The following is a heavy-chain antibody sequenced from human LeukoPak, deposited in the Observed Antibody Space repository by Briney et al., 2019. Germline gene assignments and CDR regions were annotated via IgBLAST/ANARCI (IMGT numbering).Heavy chain of an antibody. J-gene: IGHJ4*02. CDR3: ATDYYCSGGSCYPPD. CDR2: ISGSSNDI. Sequence: GGSLRLSCAASGFPFSIYTMNWVRQAPGKGLEWVSSISGSSNDIYYADSVKGRFTISRDNAKNSLYLQMNSLRAEDTAVYYFATDYYCSGGSCYPPDWGQGTLVTVSS. D-gene: IGHD2-15*01. CDR1: GFPFSIYT. V-gene: IGHV3-21*01.